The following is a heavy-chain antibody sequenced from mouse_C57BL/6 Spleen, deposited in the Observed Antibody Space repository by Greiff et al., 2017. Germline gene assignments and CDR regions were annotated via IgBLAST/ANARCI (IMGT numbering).Heavy chain of an antibody. Sequence: VQLKESGPGMVKPSQSLSLTCTVTGYSITSGYDWHWIRHFPGNKLEWMGYISYSGSTNYNPSLKSRISITHDTSKNHFFLKLNSVTTEDTATYDCARGGYPDWYFDVWGTGTTVTVSS. J-gene: IGHJ1*03. CDR2: ISYSGST. CDR3: ARGGYPDWYFDV. CDR1: GYSITSGYD. V-gene: IGHV3-1*01. D-gene: IGHD3-1*01.